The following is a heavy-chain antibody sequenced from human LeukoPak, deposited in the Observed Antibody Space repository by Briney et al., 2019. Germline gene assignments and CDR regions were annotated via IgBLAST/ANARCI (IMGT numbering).Heavy chain of an antibody. CDR2: IGGSGGTT. CDR1: GFTFSSYA. CDR3: AKRAQGDSNGYYFDY. V-gene: IGHV3-23*01. Sequence: GGSLRLSCAASGFTFSSYAMSWVRQAPGKGLEWVSAIGGSGGTTHYADSVKGRFTISRDNSKNTLYLQMNSLRAEDTAVYYCAKRAQGDSNGYYFDYWGQGTLVTVSS. J-gene: IGHJ4*02. D-gene: IGHD3-22*01.